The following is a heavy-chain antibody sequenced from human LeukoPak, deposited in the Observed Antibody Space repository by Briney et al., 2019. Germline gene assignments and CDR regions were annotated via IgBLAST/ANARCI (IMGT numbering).Heavy chain of an antibody. CDR3: ARVRDSSGCPDY. V-gene: IGHV3-48*03. Sequence: GGSLGLSCAASGFTFSSYEMNWVRQAPGKGLEWVSYISSSGGLIYYADSVKGRFTISRDNAKNSLYLQMNSLRAEDTAVYYCARVRDSSGCPDYWGQGTLVTVSS. J-gene: IGHJ4*02. CDR1: GFTFSSYE. CDR2: ISSSGGLI. D-gene: IGHD6-19*01.